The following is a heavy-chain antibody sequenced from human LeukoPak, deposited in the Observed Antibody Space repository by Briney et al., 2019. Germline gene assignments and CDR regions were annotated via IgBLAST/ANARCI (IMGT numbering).Heavy chain of an antibody. D-gene: IGHD2-2*01. Sequence: PGGSLRLSCAASGFTFSSYEMNWVRQAPGKGLEWVSVIYSGGSTYYADSVKGRFAISRDNSKNTLYLQMNSLRAEDTAVYYCAHGSMYQLDYWGQGTLVTVSS. CDR1: GFTFSSYE. V-gene: IGHV3-53*01. J-gene: IGHJ4*02. CDR2: IYSGGST. CDR3: AHGSMYQLDY.